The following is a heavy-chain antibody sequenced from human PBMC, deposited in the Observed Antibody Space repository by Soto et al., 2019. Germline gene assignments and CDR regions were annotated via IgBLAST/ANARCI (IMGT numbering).Heavy chain of an antibody. CDR3: AKAVPMVSGSFHPYDAFDI. J-gene: IGHJ3*02. V-gene: IGHV4-4*02. Sequence: QVQLQESGPGLVEPSGTLSLTCVVSTDSISSLSWWVWVRQSTGTGLEWIGEIYHSGTTNYNPSLKSRVTISVDKSNNHFSLKLKSVTAADTAVYYCAKAVPMVSGSFHPYDAFDIWGRGTMVTVSS. CDR2: IYHSGTT. CDR1: TDSISSLSW. D-gene: IGHD3-10*01.